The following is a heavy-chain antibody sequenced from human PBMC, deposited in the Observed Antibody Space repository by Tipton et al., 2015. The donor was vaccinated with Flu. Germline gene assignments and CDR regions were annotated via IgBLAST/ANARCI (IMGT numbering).Heavy chain of an antibody. J-gene: IGHJ4*02. CDR3: ASWLSSSWYSSYFDY. CDR2: IYHSGST. V-gene: IGHV4-4*02. CDR1: GGSFSSSNW. D-gene: IGHD6-13*01. Sequence: TLSLTCAVSGGSFSSSNWWSWVRQPPGKGLEWIGEIYHSGSTNYNPSLKSRVTISVDKSKNQFSLKLSSVTAADTAVYYCASWLSSSWYSSYFDYWGQGTLVTVSS.